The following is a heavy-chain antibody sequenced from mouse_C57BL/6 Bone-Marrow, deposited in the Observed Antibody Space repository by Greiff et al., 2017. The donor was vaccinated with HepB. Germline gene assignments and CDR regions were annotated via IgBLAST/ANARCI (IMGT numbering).Heavy chain of an antibody. J-gene: IGHJ1*03. CDR1: GYTFTSYW. D-gene: IGHD1-1*01. CDR3: AREPFYGSSNKYFDV. CDR2: IDPSDSET. V-gene: IGHV1-52*01. Sequence: QVQLKQPGAELVRPGSSVKLSCKASGYTFTSYWMHWVKQRPIQGLEWIGNIDPSDSETHYNQKFKDKATLTVDKSSSTAYMQLSSLTSEDSAVYYCAREPFYGSSNKYFDVWGTGTTVTVSS.